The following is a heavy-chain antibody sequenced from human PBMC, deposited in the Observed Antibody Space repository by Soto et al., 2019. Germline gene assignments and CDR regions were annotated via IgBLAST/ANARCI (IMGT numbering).Heavy chain of an antibody. D-gene: IGHD3-22*01. CDR2: NIPIFDIT. CDR1: GGPYSKDR. Sequence: QVQLVQSGTEVKKPGSSVTVSCKASGGPYSKDRISWVRQAPGQGLEWMGRNIPIFDITNYAQNFQGRVTITADKSPSTVYMDLNSLRSEDTAVYYCARSLLGDYYDSDGLDNWGQGTLVTVSS. J-gene: IGHJ4*02. V-gene: IGHV1-69*02. CDR3: ARSLLGDYYDSDGLDN.